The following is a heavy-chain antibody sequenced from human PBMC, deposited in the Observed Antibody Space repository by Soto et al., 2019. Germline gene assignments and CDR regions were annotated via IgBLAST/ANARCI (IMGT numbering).Heavy chain of an antibody. Sequence: AAVKVSCKASGYTFTSDYMHWVRQAPGQGLEWMGIINPSGGSTSYAQKFQGRVTMTRDTSTSTVYMELSSLRSEDTAVYYWERGVPPATDLDYWGQETLVTVSS. V-gene: IGHV1-46*01. D-gene: IGHD6-25*01. J-gene: IGHJ4*02. CDR1: GYTFTSDY. CDR2: INPSGGST. CDR3: ERGVPPATDLDY.